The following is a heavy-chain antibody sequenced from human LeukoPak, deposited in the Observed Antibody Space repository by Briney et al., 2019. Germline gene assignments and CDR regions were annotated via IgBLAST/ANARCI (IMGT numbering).Heavy chain of an antibody. D-gene: IGHD2-2*01. CDR1: GGSISSYY. V-gene: IGHV4-59*01. J-gene: IGHJ5*02. CDR3: ARRRGCSSTSCWGNWFDP. Sequence: SETLSLTCTVSGGSISSYYWSWIRQPPGKGLEWIGYIYYSGSTNYNPSLKSRVTISVDTSKNQFSLKLSSVTAAHTAVYYCARRRGCSSTSCWGNWFDPWGQGTLVTVSS. CDR2: IYYSGST.